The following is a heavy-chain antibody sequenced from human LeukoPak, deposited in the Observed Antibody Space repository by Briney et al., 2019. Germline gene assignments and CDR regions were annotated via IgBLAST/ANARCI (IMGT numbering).Heavy chain of an antibody. Sequence: LSXXXSXXXFSXXRXXGGGQAPGXGREGVAYISSSSSTIYYADSVKGRFTISRDNAKNSLYLQMNSLRAEDTAVYYCARGTLCSSTSCADYWGQGTLVTV. CDR2: ISSSSSTI. CDR3: ARGTLCSSTSCADY. D-gene: IGHD2-2*01. V-gene: IGHV3-48*04. J-gene: IGHJ4*02. CDR1: XXXFSXXR.